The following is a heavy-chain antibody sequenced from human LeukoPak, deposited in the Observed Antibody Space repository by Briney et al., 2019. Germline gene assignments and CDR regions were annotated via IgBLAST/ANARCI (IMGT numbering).Heavy chain of an antibody. V-gene: IGHV3-15*01. CDR1: GFTFSNAW. D-gene: IGHD6-19*01. CDR2: IKSRTDGGTT. J-gene: IGHJ4*02. CDR3: TTDLSGLGQWLGN. Sequence: PGGSLRLSCAASGFTFSNAWMSCVRQPPGKGLECVGRIKSRTDGGTTDYAAPVKGRFTISRDDSKNTLYLQMNSLKTEDTAVYYCTTDLSGLGQWLGNWGQGTLVTVSS.